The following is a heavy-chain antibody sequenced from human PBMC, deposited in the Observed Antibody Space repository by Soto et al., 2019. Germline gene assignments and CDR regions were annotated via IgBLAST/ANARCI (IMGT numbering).Heavy chain of an antibody. CDR1: GFTFSNYE. V-gene: IGHV3-48*03. CDR2: IGTRGRTI. D-gene: IGHD4-4*01. CDR3: ARDPAIYSGKFDYGLDV. Sequence: GGSLRLSCAASGFTFSNYEMNWVRQAPGKGLEWVSYIGTRGRTIYYADSVKGRFTISRDNAKNSLYLQMNSLRAEDTAVYYCARDPAIYSGKFDYGLDVWGQGTTVTSP. J-gene: IGHJ6*02.